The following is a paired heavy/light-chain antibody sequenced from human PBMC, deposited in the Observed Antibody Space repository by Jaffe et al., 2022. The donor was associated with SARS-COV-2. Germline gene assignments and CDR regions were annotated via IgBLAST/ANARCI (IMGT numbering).Heavy chain of an antibody. D-gene: IGHD5-18*01. CDR2: VFHSGST. CDR1: GGSFTNYY. J-gene: IGHJ5*02. V-gene: IGHV4-34*01. Sequence: QAQLQQWGAGLLKPSETLSLTCAVYGGSFTNYYWTWIRQPPGKGLEWIGEVFHSGSTNYNPSLKSRVTISVDTSKDQFSLKLTSVTAADTAVYYCAGGDKWIQEHIPTGWFDPWGQGTLVTVSS. CDR3: AGGDKWIQEHIPTGWFDP.
Light chain of an antibody. V-gene: IGLV2-14*01. CDR1: SSDVGGYNY. CDR3: SSYTNSNTVV. J-gene: IGLJ2*01. Sequence: QSALTQPASVSGSPGQSITISCTGTSSDVGGYNYVSWYQQHPGKAPKLMIYDVSNRPSRISDRFSGSKSGNTASLTISGLQAEDEADYYCSSYTNSNTVVFGGGTKLTVL. CDR2: DVS.